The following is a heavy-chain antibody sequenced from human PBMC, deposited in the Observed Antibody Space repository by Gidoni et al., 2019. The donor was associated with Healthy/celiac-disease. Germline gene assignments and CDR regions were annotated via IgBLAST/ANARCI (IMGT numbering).Heavy chain of an antibody. J-gene: IGHJ4*02. CDR1: GFTFRSYA. D-gene: IGHD6-6*01. V-gene: IGHV3-64D*08. CDR3: VKDREQLVEPYYFDY. Sequence: EVQLVESGGGLVQPGGSLRLSCSASGFTFRSYAMHWVRQAPGKGLEYVSAISSNGGSTYYADSVKGRFTISRDNSKNTLYLQMSSLRAEDTAVYYWVKDREQLVEPYYFDYWGQGTLVTVSS. CDR2: ISSNGGST.